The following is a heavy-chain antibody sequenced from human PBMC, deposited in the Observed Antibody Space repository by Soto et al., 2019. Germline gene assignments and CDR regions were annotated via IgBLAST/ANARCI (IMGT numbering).Heavy chain of an antibody. V-gene: IGHV1-3*01. Sequence: QVQLVQSGAEVKKPGASVKVSCKASGYTLTNYAMHWVRQAPGQRLEWMGWINAGNGNTKYPQKFQGRVTITRDTSASTAYMELSSLRSEDTAVYYCARGGSLYWYFDLWGRGTLVTVSS. CDR3: ARGGSLYWYFDL. CDR2: INAGNGNT. J-gene: IGHJ2*01. D-gene: IGHD1-26*01. CDR1: GYTLTNYA.